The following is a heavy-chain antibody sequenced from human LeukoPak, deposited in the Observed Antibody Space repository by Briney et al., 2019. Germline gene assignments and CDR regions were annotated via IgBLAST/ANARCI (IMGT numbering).Heavy chain of an antibody. J-gene: IGHJ4*02. CDR1: GFTFRSYA. V-gene: IGHV3-23*01. Sequence: GGSLRLSCAASGFTFRSYAMSWVREAPGKGLEWGSAISGSGGSTYYAESVKGRFTISRYNSKNTLYLQMHSLRAEDTAVYYCAKDSPLSMIVVVIDEPDYWGQGTLDTVSS. D-gene: IGHD3-22*01. CDR3: AKDSPLSMIVVVIDEPDY. CDR2: ISGSGGST.